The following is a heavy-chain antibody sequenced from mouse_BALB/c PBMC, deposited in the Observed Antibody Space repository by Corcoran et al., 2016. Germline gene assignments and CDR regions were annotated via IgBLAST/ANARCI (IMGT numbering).Heavy chain of an antibody. V-gene: IGHV1S22*01. CDR1: GYTFTSYW. D-gene: IGHD2-14*01. CDR3: TRNYRYDESWFAY. CDR2: IYPGSGST. J-gene: IGHJ3*01. Sequence: LQQPGSELVRPGASVTLSCKASGYTFTSYWMHWVKQRPGQGLEWIGNIYPGSGSTNYEENFKSKATLTVDTSSSTAYMQLSSLTSEDSAVYYCTRNYRYDESWFAYWGQGTLVTVSA.